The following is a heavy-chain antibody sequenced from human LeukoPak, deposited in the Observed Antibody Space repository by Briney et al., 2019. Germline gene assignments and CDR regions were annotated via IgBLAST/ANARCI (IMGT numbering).Heavy chain of an antibody. CDR2: ISGSGGST. V-gene: IGHV3-23*01. Sequence: GGSLRLSCAASGFTFSSYAMSWVRQAPGKGLEWVSMISGSGGSTFYADSVKDRFTISRDNSKSTVYMQMNGLRAEDTAVYYCVKGSSVYGGNSGDYFDYWGQGTLVTVSS. J-gene: IGHJ4*02. CDR1: GFTFSSYA. CDR3: VKGSSVYGGNSGDYFDY. D-gene: IGHD4-23*01.